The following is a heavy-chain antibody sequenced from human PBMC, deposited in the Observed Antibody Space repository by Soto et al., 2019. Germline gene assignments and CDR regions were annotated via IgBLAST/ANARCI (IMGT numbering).Heavy chain of an antibody. CDR2: IYATGTT. V-gene: IGHV4-4*07. D-gene: IGHD1-1*01. Sequence: SETLSLTCTVSGASISGFYWSCIRKSAGKGLEWIGRIYATGTTDYNPSLKSRVMMSVDTSKKQFSLKLRSVTAADTAVYYCVRDGTKTLRDWFDPWGQGISVTVSS. CDR1: GASISGFY. CDR3: VRDGTKTLRDWFDP. J-gene: IGHJ5*02.